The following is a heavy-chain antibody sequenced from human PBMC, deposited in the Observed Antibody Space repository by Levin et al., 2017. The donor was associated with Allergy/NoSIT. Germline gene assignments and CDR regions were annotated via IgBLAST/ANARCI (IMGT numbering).Heavy chain of an antibody. CDR2: IYAGDSDT. D-gene: IGHD3-16*01. CDR3: ARLGSSLGNSYARSKFDY. CDR1: GYSFTSYW. Sequence: KTGESLKISCKGSGYSFTSYWIGWVRQMPGKGLEWMGSIYAGDSDTRNSPSFQGQVTISADKSISTAYLQWNSLKASDTAMYYCARLGSSLGNSYARSKFDYWGQGTLVTVSS. J-gene: IGHJ4*02. V-gene: IGHV5-51*01.